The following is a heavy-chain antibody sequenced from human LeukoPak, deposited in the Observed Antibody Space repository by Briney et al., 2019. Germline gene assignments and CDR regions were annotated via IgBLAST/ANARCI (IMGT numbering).Heavy chain of an antibody. CDR2: TYYRSKWYN. D-gene: IGHD6-19*01. CDR1: GDSVSSNSAA. CDR3: ARAASIAVAGISHYYYYYMDV. Sequence: SQTLSLTCAISGDSVSSNSAAWNWIRQSPSRGLEWLGRTYYRSKWYNDYAVSVKSRITINPDTSKNQFSLQLNSVTPEDTAVYYCARAASIAVAGISHYYYYYMDVWGKGTTVTVSS. V-gene: IGHV6-1*01. J-gene: IGHJ6*03.